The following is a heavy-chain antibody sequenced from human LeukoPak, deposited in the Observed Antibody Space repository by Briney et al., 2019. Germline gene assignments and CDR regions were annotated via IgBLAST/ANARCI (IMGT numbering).Heavy chain of an antibody. J-gene: IGHJ3*02. CDR2: INQDGSKR. V-gene: IGHV3-7*01. CDR1: GFSFSDYW. Sequence: GGSLRLSCAASGFSFSDYWMTWVRQAPGKGLEWVANINQDGSKRFYVDPVKGRFTISRDNARNSLYLQLDSLRAEDTAVYYCTRDPGCSTSSCLDAFDIWGQGTTVTVSS. D-gene: IGHD2-2*01. CDR3: TRDPGCSTSSCLDAFDI.